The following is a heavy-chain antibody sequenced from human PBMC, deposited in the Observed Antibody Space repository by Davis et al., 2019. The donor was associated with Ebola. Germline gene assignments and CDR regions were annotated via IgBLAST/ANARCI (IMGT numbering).Heavy chain of an antibody. J-gene: IGHJ6*02. Sequence: MPSETLSLTCTVSGGSISSSTYYWGWIRQPPGKGLEWIGRLYYSGSTYNTPSLKSRVTISVDTSKNQFSLKLSSVTAADTAVYYCARLGGDYVWGSHRPSRGMDVWGQGTTVTVSS. CDR1: GGSISSSTYY. CDR2: LYYSGST. V-gene: IGHV4-39*01. D-gene: IGHD3-16*02. CDR3: ARLGGDYVWGSHRPSRGMDV.